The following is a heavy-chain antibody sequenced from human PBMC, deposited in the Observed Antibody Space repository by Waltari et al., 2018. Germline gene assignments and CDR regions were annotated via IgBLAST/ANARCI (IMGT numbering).Heavy chain of an antibody. Sequence: QVQLQESGPRLVEPWEPRSLTASTPGVSISDYSWSWVRQPARKGLECSGRVYTIGTTDYTPSSRSRATVSVYKSKNHFSLSLTSVTAADTAIYYCARGYSDDGGEYFQHWGQGTLVTVSS. J-gene: IGHJ1*01. CDR2: VYTIGTT. CDR3: ARGYSDDGGEYFQH. D-gene: IGHD3-16*01. V-gene: IGHV4-4*07. CDR1: GVSISDYS.